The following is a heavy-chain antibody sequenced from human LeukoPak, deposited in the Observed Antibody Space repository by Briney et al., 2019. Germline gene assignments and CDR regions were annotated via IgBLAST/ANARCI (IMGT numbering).Heavy chain of an antibody. CDR3: ARGSVAGPYYYYYYYMDV. CDR2: FDPEDGET. D-gene: IGHD6-19*01. J-gene: IGHJ6*03. Sequence: ASVKVSCKVSGYTLTELSMHWVRQAPGKGLEWMGGFDPEDGETIYAQKFQGRVTMTEDTSTDTAYMELRSLRSDDTAVYYCARGSVAGPYYYYYYYMDVWGKGTTVTVSS. V-gene: IGHV1-24*01. CDR1: GYTLTELS.